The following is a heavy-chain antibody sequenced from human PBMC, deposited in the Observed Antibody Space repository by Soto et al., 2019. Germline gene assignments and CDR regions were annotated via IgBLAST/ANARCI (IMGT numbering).Heavy chain of an antibody. Sequence: ASVKVSCKASGYTFTSYAMHWVRQAPGQRLEWMGWINAGNGNTKYSQKFQGRVTITRDTSASTAYMELSSLRSEDTAVYYCARVLVGTVYNWFDPWGQGTLVTVSS. D-gene: IGHD5-18*01. V-gene: IGHV1-3*01. J-gene: IGHJ5*02. CDR2: INAGNGNT. CDR1: GYTFTSYA. CDR3: ARVLVGTVYNWFDP.